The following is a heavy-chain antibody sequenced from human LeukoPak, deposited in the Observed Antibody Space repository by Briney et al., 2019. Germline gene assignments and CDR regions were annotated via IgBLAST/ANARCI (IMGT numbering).Heavy chain of an antibody. D-gene: IGHD2-2*01. Sequence: GASVTVSCKASGGTFSSYAISWVRQAPGQGLEWMGGIIPIFGTANYAQKFQGRVTITAHKSTSTAYMELSSLRSEDTAVYYCASQPAAVNNWFDPWGQGTLVTVSS. CDR1: GGTFSSYA. V-gene: IGHV1-69*06. CDR3: ASQPAAVNNWFDP. CDR2: IIPIFGTA. J-gene: IGHJ5*02.